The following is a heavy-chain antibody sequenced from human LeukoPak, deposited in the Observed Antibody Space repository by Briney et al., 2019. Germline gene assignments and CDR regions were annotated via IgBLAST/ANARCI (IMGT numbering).Heavy chain of an antibody. D-gene: IGHD3-9*01. CDR1: GGSFSGYY. V-gene: IGHV4-34*01. Sequence: NPSETLSLTCAVYGGSFSGYYWSWIRQPPGKGLEWIGEINHSGSTNYNPSLESRVTISVDTSKNQFSLKLSSVTAADTAVYYCARGGYYDILTGYTDWGQGTLVTVSS. J-gene: IGHJ4*02. CDR3: ARGGYYDILTGYTD. CDR2: INHSGST.